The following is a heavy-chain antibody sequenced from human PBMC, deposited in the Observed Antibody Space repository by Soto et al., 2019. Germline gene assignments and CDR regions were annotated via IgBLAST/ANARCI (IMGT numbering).Heavy chain of an antibody. Sequence: ASVKVSCKASGYTFTSYAMHWVRQAPGQRLEWMGWINAGNGNTKYSQKFQDRVTITRDTSASTAYMELSSLRSEDTAVYYCGRGGGYTYGSLDYWGQGTLVTVS. V-gene: IGHV1-3*01. J-gene: IGHJ4*02. D-gene: IGHD5-18*01. CDR1: GYTFTSYA. CDR2: INAGNGNT. CDR3: GRGGGYTYGSLDY.